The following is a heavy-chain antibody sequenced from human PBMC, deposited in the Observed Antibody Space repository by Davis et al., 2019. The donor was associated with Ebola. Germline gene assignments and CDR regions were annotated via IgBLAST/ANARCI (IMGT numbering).Heavy chain of an antibody. V-gene: IGHV5-51*01. Sequence: GESLKISCMGSGYSFTDYWIAWVRQIPGKGLEWMGIIYPRDSDTRYSPSFQGQVTISADKSISTAYLQWSSLKASDTAMYYCARGRQRGDIVVVVAATPFDPWGQGTLVTVSS. CDR2: IYPRDSDT. J-gene: IGHJ5*02. CDR3: ARGRQRGDIVVVVAATPFDP. CDR1: GYSFTDYW. D-gene: IGHD2-15*01.